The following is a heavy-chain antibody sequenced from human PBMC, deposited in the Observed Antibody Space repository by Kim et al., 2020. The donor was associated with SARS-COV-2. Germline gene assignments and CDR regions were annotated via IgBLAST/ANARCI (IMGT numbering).Heavy chain of an antibody. CDR1: GYSFTSYW. D-gene: IGHD1-26*01. J-gene: IGHJ6*02. CDR2: IYPGDSDT. CDR3: ARLDLVVGATGYYYYYGMDV. Sequence: GESLKISCKGSGYSFTSYWIGWVRQMPGKGLEWMVIIYPGDSDTRYSPSFQGQVTISADKSISTAYLQWSSLKASDTAMYYCARLDLVVGATGYYYYYGMDVWGQGTTVTVSS. V-gene: IGHV5-51*01.